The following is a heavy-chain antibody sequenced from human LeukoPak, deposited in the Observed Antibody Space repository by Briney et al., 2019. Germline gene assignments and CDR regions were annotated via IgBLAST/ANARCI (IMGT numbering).Heavy chain of an antibody. CDR2: SYTSGGT. D-gene: IGHD2-2*01. V-gene: IGHV4-61*02. J-gene: IGHJ3*02. CDR3: ARDKCSSTSCSSYDAFDI. CDR1: GGSISSGSYY. Sequence: SQTLSLTCTVAGGSISSGSYYWSWIRQPAGKGREWIGRSYTSGGTNYNPSLKSRVTISVDTSKNQFSLKLSSVTAADTAVYYCARDKCSSTSCSSYDAFDIWGQGTMVTVSS.